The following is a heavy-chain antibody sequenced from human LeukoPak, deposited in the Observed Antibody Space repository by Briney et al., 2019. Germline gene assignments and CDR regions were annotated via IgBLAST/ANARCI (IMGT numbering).Heavy chain of an antibody. CDR3: ASRRSSLRHFDN. D-gene: IGHD3-10*01. V-gene: IGHV4-61*02. CDR1: GGSISGGDYY. CDR2: IYTSGST. J-gene: IGHJ4*02. Sequence: SPSQTLSLXCTVSGGSISGGDYYWSRIRQPAGKGLEWIGRIYTSGSTNYNPSLKSRVSISIDTPKNQFSLKLNSLTAADTAVYYSASRRSSLRHFDNWGQGTLVTVSS.